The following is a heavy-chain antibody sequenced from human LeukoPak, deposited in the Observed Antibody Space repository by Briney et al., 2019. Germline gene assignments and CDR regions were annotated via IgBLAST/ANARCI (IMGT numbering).Heavy chain of an antibody. CDR1: GYTFTSYG. CDR3: AGRGGYCSSTSCYFNWFDP. D-gene: IGHD2-2*01. Sequence: ASVKVSCKASGYTFTSYGISWVRQAPGQGLEWMGWISAYNGNTNYAQKLQGRVTMTTDTSTSTAYMELRSLRSDDTAVYYCAGRGGYCSSTSCYFNWFDPWGQGTLVTVSS. J-gene: IGHJ5*02. V-gene: IGHV1-18*01. CDR2: ISAYNGNT.